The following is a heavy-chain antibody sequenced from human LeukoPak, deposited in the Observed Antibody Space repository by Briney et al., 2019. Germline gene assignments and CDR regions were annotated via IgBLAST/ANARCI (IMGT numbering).Heavy chain of an antibody. CDR3: AKSGWQLTSAYYFDY. Sequence: GGSLRLSCAASGFTFSSYAMSWVRQAPGKGLEWVSTINGSGGSTYYADSVKGRFTISRDNSNNTLYLHMNSLRAEDTAVYYCAKSGWQLTSAYYFDYWGQRTLVTVSS. D-gene: IGHD2-15*01. CDR1: GFTFSSYA. J-gene: IGHJ4*02. V-gene: IGHV3-23*01. CDR2: INGSGGST.